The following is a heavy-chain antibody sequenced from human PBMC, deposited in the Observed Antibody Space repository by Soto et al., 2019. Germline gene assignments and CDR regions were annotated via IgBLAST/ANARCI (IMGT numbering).Heavy chain of an antibody. CDR1: GYTFTGYY. J-gene: IGHJ6*03. V-gene: IGHV1-2*04. Sequence: ASVKVSCKASGYTFTGYYMHWVRQAPGQGLEWMGWINPNSGGTNYAQKFQGWVTMTRDTSISTAYMELSRLRSDDTAVYYCARGVSSMTIDHYYYYYMDVWGKGTTVTVSS. D-gene: IGHD2-8*01. CDR2: INPNSGGT. CDR3: ARGVSSMTIDHYYYYYMDV.